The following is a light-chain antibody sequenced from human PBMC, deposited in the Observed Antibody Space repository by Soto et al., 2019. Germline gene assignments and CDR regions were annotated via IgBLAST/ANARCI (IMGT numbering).Light chain of an antibody. V-gene: IGLV2-14*03. CDR1: NSDVGGFNY. J-gene: IGLJ2*01. CDR3: RSQAVGSNLV. CDR2: DVS. Sequence: QSVLTQPASVSASPGQSSTISCTGTNSDVGGFNYVSWYQQHPGKAPKLMIYDVSSRPSGVSNRFSGSKSGNTASLTISGLQAEDEAHYYCRSQAVGSNLVFGGGTQLTVL.